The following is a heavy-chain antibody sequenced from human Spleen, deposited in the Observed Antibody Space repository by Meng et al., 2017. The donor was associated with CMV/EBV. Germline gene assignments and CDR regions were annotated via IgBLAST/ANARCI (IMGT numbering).Heavy chain of an antibody. CDR3: ATWDCGATKCYTGGDF. J-gene: IGHJ4*02. CDR1: GYTFTSHG. CDR2: INPNTGDT. V-gene: IGHV1-2*02. Sequence: ASVKVSCKASGYTFTSHGVNWVRQAPGQGLEWMGWINPNTGDTHFAQKFQGRVTMTSDTSINTAFMELRRLTSADTAIYYCATWDCGATKCYTGGDFWGQGTLVTVSS. D-gene: IGHD2-2*02.